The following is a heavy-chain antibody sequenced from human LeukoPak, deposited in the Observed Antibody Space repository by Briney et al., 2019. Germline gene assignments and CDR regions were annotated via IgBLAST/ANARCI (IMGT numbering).Heavy chain of an antibody. CDR1: GFTVSTYY. D-gene: IGHD2-2*01. CDR3: ARGLGYCTSTTCLLPFDY. J-gene: IGHJ4*02. CDR2: IYSGGST. Sequence: GGSLRLSCAASGFTVSTYYMTWVRQAPGKGLECVSVIYSGGSTYCADSVKGRFTVSRDNSKNMLYLQMNSLRAEDTAMYYCARGLGYCTSTTCLLPFDYWGQGTLVTVSS. V-gene: IGHV3-53*01.